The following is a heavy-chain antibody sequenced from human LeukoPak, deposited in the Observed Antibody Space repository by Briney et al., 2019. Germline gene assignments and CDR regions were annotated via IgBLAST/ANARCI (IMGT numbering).Heavy chain of an antibody. J-gene: IGHJ5*02. Sequence: GGSLRLSCAASGFTFSSYAMSWVRQAPGKGLEWVSAISGSCGSTYYADSVKGRFTISRDNSKNTLYLQMNSLRAEDTAVYYCAKGVVTAIASPNWFDPWGQGTLVTVSS. V-gene: IGHV3-23*01. D-gene: IGHD2-21*02. CDR1: GFTFSSYA. CDR2: ISGSCGST. CDR3: AKGVVTAIASPNWFDP.